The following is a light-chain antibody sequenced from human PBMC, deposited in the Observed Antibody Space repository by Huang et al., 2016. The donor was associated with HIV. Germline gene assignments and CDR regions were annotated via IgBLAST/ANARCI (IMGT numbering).Light chain of an antibody. CDR1: QAISNY. J-gene: IGKJ1*01. V-gene: IGKV1-17*03. CDR2: AAS. CDR3: LQHHAYPRT. Sequence: DIQMTQSPSAMSASVGDKVNITCRASQAISNYLVWFQQKPGRAPKRLIYAASSLQSGVPSRFSGSGYGTKFTLTISSLQPEDFATYYCLQHHAYPRTFGPGTKVEVK.